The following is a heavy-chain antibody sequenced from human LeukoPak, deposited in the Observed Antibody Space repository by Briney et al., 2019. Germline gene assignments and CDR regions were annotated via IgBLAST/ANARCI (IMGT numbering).Heavy chain of an antibody. CDR3: ARGHGGYYFDAFDI. CDR1: GFTFSSYE. CDR2: ISSSGSTI. Sequence: PGGSLRLSSAASGFTFSSYEMNWVRQAPGKGLEWVSYISSSGSTIYYADSVKGRFTISRDNAKNSLYLQMNSLRAEDTAVYYCARGHGGYYFDAFDIWGQGTMVTVSS. V-gene: IGHV3-48*03. J-gene: IGHJ3*02. D-gene: IGHD3-3*01.